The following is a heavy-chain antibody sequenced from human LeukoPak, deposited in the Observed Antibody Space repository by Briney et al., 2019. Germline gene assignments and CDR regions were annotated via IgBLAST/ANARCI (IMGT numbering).Heavy chain of an antibody. Sequence: ASVKVSCKASGYTFTGYYMHWGRQAPGQGLEGMGWINPNSGGTNYAQKFQGRVTMTRDTSISTAYMELSRLRSDDTAVYYCARVRRYCSGGSCYYFDYWGQGTLVTVSS. D-gene: IGHD2-15*01. CDR1: GYTFTGYY. CDR3: ARVRRYCSGGSCYYFDY. CDR2: INPNSGGT. V-gene: IGHV1-2*02. J-gene: IGHJ4*02.